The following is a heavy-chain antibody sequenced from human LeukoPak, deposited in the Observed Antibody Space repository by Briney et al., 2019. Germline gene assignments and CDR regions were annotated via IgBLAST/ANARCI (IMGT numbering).Heavy chain of an antibody. Sequence: GGSLRLSCAASGFAFSSYEMNWVRQAPGTGLEWVSYISGSGDSIHYADSVKGRFTISRDNAEGSLYLQMNSLRAEDTALYYCAREQTGCGGDCYDYWGQGILVTVSS. CDR3: AREQTGCGGDCYDY. V-gene: IGHV3-48*03. D-gene: IGHD2-21*01. J-gene: IGHJ4*02. CDR2: ISGSGDSI. CDR1: GFAFSSYE.